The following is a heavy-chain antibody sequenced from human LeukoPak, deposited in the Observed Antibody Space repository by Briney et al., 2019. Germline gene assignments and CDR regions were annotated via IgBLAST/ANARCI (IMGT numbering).Heavy chain of an antibody. D-gene: IGHD2-21*02. V-gene: IGHV3-23*01. Sequence: PGGSLRLSCAASGFTFSTYLMHWVRQAPGKGLVWVSVISDRGDSTYYADSVKGRFTISRDSSKNTLYLQMNSLGGEDTALYYCAKGRWGLTINNFDLWGQGTMVTVSS. CDR2: ISDRGDST. CDR1: GFTFSTYL. J-gene: IGHJ3*01. CDR3: AKGRWGLTINNFDL.